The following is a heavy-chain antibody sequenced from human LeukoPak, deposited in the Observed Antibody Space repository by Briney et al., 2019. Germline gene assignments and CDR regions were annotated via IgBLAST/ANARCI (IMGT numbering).Heavy chain of an antibody. V-gene: IGHV4-34*12. CDR3: ARRVGFYGSGSLNYFDP. D-gene: IGHD3-10*01. Sequence: SETLSLTCAVYGGSFSGYYWSWIRQPPGKGLEWIGSIFRTGSTYYSASLKSRLSISVDTSKNHIVLKLTSVTAADTAVYFCARRVGFYGSGSLNYFDPWGQGILVSVSS. CDR2: IFRTGST. CDR1: GGSFSGYY. J-gene: IGHJ5*01.